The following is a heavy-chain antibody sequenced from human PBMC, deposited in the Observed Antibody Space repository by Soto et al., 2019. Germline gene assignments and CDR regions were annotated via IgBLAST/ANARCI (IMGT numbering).Heavy chain of an antibody. J-gene: IGHJ3*02. D-gene: IGHD6-19*01. CDR1: GFTLSSYG. V-gene: IGHV3-30*18. Sequence: VESGGGVVQPGTSQRLSCAASGFTLSSYGMHWVRQAPGKGLEWVAVISYNGNNQYYADSVRGRFTISRDNSKSTLYLQMNSLRPEDTAVYYCAKDRGHLAVAAITGGGDFDKWGQGTTVTVSS. CDR3: AKDRGHLAVAAITGGGDFDK. CDR2: ISYNGNNQ.